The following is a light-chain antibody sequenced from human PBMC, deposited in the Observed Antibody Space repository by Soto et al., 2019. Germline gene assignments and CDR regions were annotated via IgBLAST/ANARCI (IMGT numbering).Light chain of an antibody. J-gene: IGLJ2*01. CDR2: EVT. CDR3: SSYAGSNNLV. V-gene: IGLV2-8*01. Sequence: QSVLTQPPSASGSPGQSVTISCTGTSSDVGGYKYVSWYQQHPGKAPKLMIYEVTKRPSGVPDRFSGSKSGNTASPTVSGLQAEDEADYYCSSYAGSNNLVFGGGTKLTVL. CDR1: SSDVGGYKY.